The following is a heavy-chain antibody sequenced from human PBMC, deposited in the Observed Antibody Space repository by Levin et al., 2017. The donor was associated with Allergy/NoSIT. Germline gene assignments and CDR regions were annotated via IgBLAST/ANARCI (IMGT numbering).Heavy chain of an antibody. J-gene: IGHJ1*01. CDR1: GITFSSYA. D-gene: IGHD3-22*01. V-gene: IGHV3-23*01. Sequence: GGSLRLSCAASGITFSSYAMIWVRQAPGKGLQWVSAISATGGSTYYADSVKGRFTVSRDNAKNTLYLQMNSLRDDDTAVYYCANCAAYYGSSGYDIENLQHWGQGTLVTVSS. CDR3: ANCAAYYGSSGYDIENLQH. CDR2: ISATGGST.